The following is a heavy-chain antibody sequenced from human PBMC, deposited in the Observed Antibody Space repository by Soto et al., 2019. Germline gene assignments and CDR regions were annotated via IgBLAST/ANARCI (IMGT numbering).Heavy chain of an antibody. CDR2: IYYSGST. CDR3: ARTTVMATISVPEPFFDY. Sequence: QVQLQESGPGLVKPSETLSLTCTVSGGSISSYYWSWIRQPPGKGLEWIGYIYYSGSTNYNPSLKSRVTISVDTSKNQFSLKLSSVTAADTAVYYCARTTVMATISVPEPFFDYWGQGTLVTVSS. J-gene: IGHJ4*02. D-gene: IGHD5-12*01. V-gene: IGHV4-59*01. CDR1: GGSISSYY.